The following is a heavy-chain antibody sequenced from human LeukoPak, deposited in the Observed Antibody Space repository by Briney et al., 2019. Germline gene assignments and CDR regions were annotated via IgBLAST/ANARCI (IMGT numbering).Heavy chain of an antibody. V-gene: IGHV3-23*01. D-gene: IGHD7-27*01. Sequence: GGSLRLSCAASGFTFSSYAMSWVRQAPGRGLEWVSAISGSGPSTYSADSVKGRFTISRDKSKNTLYLQMNSLRAEDAALYYCARDHWGEYSGGTTSPEGYIFDSWGQGTLVIVSS. CDR3: ARDHWGEYSGGTTSPEGYIFDS. CDR2: ISGSGPST. J-gene: IGHJ4*02. CDR1: GFTFSSYA.